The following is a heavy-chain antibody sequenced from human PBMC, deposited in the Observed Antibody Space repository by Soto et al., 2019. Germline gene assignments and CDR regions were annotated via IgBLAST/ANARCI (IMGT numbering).Heavy chain of an antibody. V-gene: IGHV3-72*01. J-gene: IGHJ4*02. Sequence: EVQLVESGGGLVQPGGSLRVSCAASGFTFSDHSMEWVRQAPGKGLEWVGRIRTRIDSFTTEYAASVKDSITISRDNSRNSNSLLMLGLNTEGAAVSYCYICATGPNNSRSGFDYWGQGTLVSVSS. CDR2: IRTRIDSFTT. CDR1: GFTFSDHS. CDR3: YICATGPNNSRSGFDY. D-gene: IGHD3-10*01.